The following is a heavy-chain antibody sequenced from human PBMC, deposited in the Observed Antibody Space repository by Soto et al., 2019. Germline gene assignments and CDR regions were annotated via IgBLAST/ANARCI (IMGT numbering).Heavy chain of an antibody. CDR1: GFTFSSYA. CDR3: AKDQNQWLAQYYFDY. D-gene: IGHD6-19*01. Sequence: SLRLSCAASGFTFSSYAMHWVRQAPGKGLEWVAVISYDGSKKFYADSVKGRFTISRDDSKNTVYLQMNSLRTEDTAIYHCAKDQNQWLAQYYFDYWGQGTLVTVSS. V-gene: IGHV3-30*18. CDR2: ISYDGSKK. J-gene: IGHJ4*02.